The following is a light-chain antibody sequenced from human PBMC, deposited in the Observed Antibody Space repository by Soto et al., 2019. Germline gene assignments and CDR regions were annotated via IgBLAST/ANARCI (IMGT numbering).Light chain of an antibody. Sequence: QSALTQPRSMSGSPGQSVTISCTGTSSDVGGYKSVSWYQQHPGKAPKLMIYDVTKRPSGVPDRYSGSKSGNTASLTISGLQAEDEADYYCCSYAYAGSVVFGGGTKLTVL. J-gene: IGLJ2*01. V-gene: IGLV2-11*01. CDR2: DVT. CDR3: CSYAYAGSVV. CDR1: SSDVGGYKS.